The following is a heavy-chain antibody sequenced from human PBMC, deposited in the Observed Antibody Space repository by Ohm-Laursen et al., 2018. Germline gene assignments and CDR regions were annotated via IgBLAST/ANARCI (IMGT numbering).Heavy chain of an antibody. J-gene: IGHJ5*02. D-gene: IGHD1-26*01. Sequence: GASVKVSCNASGYTFTSYGISWVRQAPGQGLEWMGWISAYNGNTNYAQKLQGRVTMTTDTSTSTAYMELRSLRSDDTAVYYWAVLGELLLDRWFDPWGQGTLVTVSS. CDR3: AVLGELLLDRWFDP. V-gene: IGHV1-18*01. CDR2: ISAYNGNT. CDR1: GYTFTSYG.